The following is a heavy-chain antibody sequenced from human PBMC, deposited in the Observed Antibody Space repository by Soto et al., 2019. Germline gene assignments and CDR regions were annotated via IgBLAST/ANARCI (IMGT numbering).Heavy chain of an antibody. Sequence: GESLKISCKGSGYSFTSYWISWVRQMPGKGLEWMGRIDPSDSYTNYSPSFQGHVTISADKSISTAYLQWSSLKASDTAMYYCATTTIFGPFYYYYGMDVWGQGTTVTVS. V-gene: IGHV5-10-1*01. CDR3: ATTTIFGPFYYYYGMDV. CDR2: IDPSDSYT. CDR1: GYSFTSYW. D-gene: IGHD3-3*01. J-gene: IGHJ6*02.